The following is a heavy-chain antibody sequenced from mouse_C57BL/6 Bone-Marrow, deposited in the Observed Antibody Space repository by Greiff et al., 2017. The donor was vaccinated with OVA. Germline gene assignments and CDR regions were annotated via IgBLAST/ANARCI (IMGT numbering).Heavy chain of an antibody. Sequence: EVQGVESGGGLVQPKGSLKLSCAASGFSFNTYAMNWVRQAPGKGLEWVARIRSKSNNYATYYADSVKDRFTISRDDSESMLYLQMNNLKTEDTAMYYCVRLFQGYFDVWGTGTTVTVSS. J-gene: IGHJ1*03. CDR2: IRSKSNNYAT. CDR1: GFSFNTYA. CDR3: VRLFQGYFDV. V-gene: IGHV10-1*01.